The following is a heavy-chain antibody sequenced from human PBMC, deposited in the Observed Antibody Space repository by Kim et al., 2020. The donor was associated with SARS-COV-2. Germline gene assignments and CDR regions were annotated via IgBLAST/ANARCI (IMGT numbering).Heavy chain of an antibody. Sequence: SETLSLTSTVSGGSISSGGYYWSWIRQHPGKGLEWIGYIYYSGSTYYNPSLKSRVTISVDTSKNQFSLKLSSVTAADTAVYYCARARRGIVVDAFDIWGQGTMVTVSS. J-gene: IGHJ3*02. CDR2: IYYSGST. CDR3: ARARRGIVVDAFDI. V-gene: IGHV4-31*03. CDR1: GGSISSGGYY. D-gene: IGHD6-19*01.